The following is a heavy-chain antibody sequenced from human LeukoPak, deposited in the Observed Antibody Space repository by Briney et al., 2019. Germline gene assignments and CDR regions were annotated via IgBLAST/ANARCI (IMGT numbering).Heavy chain of an antibody. CDR2: IYYSGTT. D-gene: IGHD5-24*01. CDR3: ARSVDAYNFGAFDI. V-gene: IGHV4-39*01. Sequence: ASETLSLTCTVSDGSISSSTYYWGWIRQPPGKGLEWIGSIYYSGTTFYNPSLNSRVTVSVDTSKNQFSLKLSSVTATDTAVYFCARSVDAYNFGAFDIWGQGTMVTVSS. CDR1: DGSISSSTYY. J-gene: IGHJ3*02.